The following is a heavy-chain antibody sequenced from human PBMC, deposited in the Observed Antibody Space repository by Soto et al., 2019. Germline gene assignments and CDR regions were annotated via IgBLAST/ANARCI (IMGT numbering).Heavy chain of an antibody. CDR1: GGSISSYY. Sequence: QVQLQESGPGLLKPSETLSLTCTVSGGSISSYYWNWIRQPPGKGLEWIGYIYNSGHTNYNPSLRSQVTISVDTSQNQFSLKLTSVTAADPAVYYCAAPPRYWGQGTLVTVS. CDR2: IYNSGHT. D-gene: IGHD6-6*01. CDR3: AAPPRY. V-gene: IGHV4-59*01. J-gene: IGHJ4*02.